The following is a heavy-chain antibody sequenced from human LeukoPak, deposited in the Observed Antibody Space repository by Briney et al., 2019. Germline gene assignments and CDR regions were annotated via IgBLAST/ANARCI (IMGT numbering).Heavy chain of an antibody. V-gene: IGHV4-61*02. CDR1: GDSISSGSYY. CDR2: IYTSGST. CDR3: ARALGYCSSTSCPAESGAFDI. J-gene: IGHJ3*02. D-gene: IGHD2-2*01. Sequence: SETLSLTCTVSGDSISSGSYYWSWIRQPAGKGLEWIGRIYTSGSTNYNPSLKSRVTISVDTSKNQFSLKLSSVTAADTAVYYCARALGYCSSTSCPAESGAFDIWGQGTMVTVSS.